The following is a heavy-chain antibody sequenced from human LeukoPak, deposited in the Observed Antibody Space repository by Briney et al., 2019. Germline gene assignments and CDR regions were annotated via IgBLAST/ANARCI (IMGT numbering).Heavy chain of an antibody. CDR3: ARGRAAAPEEYFQH. D-gene: IGHD6-13*01. J-gene: IGHJ1*01. Sequence: GASVKVSCKASGYTFTSYGISWVRQAPGQGLEWMGWISAYNGNTNYAQKLQGRVTMTTDTSTSTAYMELRSLRPDDTAVYYCARGRAAAPEEYFQHWGQGTLVTVSS. CDR1: GYTFTSYG. CDR2: ISAYNGNT. V-gene: IGHV1-18*01.